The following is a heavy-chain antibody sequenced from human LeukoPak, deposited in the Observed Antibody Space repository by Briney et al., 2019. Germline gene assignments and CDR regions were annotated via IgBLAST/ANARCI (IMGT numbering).Heavy chain of an antibody. CDR2: IYTSGST. CDR3: ARNTYYYYYMDV. CDR1: GGSISSGGFY. Sequence: SQTLSLTCTVSGGSISSGGFYWSWIRQPAGKGLEWIGRIYTSGSTNYNPSLKSRVTISVDTSKNQFSLKLSSVTAADTAVYYCARNTYYYYYMDVWGKGTTVTVSS. V-gene: IGHV4-61*02. J-gene: IGHJ6*03.